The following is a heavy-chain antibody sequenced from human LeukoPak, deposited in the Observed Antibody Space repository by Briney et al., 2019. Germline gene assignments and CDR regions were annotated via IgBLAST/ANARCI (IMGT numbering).Heavy chain of an antibody. J-gene: IGHJ4*02. V-gene: IGHV3-33*01. CDR1: GFTFSSYG. D-gene: IGHD3-3*01. CDR2: IWYDGSNK. Sequence: GGSLRLSCAASGFTFSSYGMHWVRQAPGKGLEWVAVIWYDGSNKYYADSVKGRFTISRDNSKNTLYLQMNSLRAEDTAVYYCARVGVYYDFWSGYFAYWGQGTLVTVS. CDR3: ARVGVYYDFWSGYFAY.